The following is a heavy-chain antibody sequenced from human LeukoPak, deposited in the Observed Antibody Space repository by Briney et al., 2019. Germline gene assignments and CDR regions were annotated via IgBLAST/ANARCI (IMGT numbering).Heavy chain of an antibody. V-gene: IGHV1-2*02. CDR2: INPNSGGT. Sequence: GASVKVSCKASGYTFTCYYMHWVRQAPGQGLEWMGWINPNSGGTNYAQKLQGRVTMTRDTSISTAYMELSRLRSDDTAVYYCARTHYDSSGYYSVQLFDYWGQGTLVTVSS. D-gene: IGHD3-22*01. J-gene: IGHJ4*02. CDR3: ARTHYDSSGYYSVQLFDY. CDR1: GYTFTCYY.